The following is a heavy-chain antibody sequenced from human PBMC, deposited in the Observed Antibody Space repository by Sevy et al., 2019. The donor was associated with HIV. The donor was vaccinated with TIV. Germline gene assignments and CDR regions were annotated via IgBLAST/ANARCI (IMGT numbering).Heavy chain of an antibody. Sequence: ASVKVSCKASGYTFTGYYMHWVRQAPGQGLEWMGWINPNSGGTNYAQKFQGRVTMTSDTSISTTYMELSRLRSDDTAVYYCARGGSWVYGSGSYGYYFDYWGQGTLVTVSS. V-gene: IGHV1-2*02. CDR3: ARGGSWVYGSGSYGYYFDY. D-gene: IGHD3-10*01. CDR2: INPNSGGT. CDR1: GYTFTGYY. J-gene: IGHJ4*02.